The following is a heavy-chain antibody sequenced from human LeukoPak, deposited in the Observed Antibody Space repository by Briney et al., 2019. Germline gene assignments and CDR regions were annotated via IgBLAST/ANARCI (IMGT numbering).Heavy chain of an antibody. D-gene: IGHD1-7*01. J-gene: IGHJ1*01. CDR1: GYTFTGYC. V-gene: IGHV7-4-1*02. CDR2: INTNTGIP. Sequence: ASVKVSCKASGYTFTGYCVHWVRQAPGQGLELMGWINTNTGIPTYAQGFTGRFVFSLDTSVSTAYLHISSLKTEDTAVYYCARDYTVALGTTTYFQHWGQGTLVTVSS. CDR3: ARDYTVALGTTTYFQH.